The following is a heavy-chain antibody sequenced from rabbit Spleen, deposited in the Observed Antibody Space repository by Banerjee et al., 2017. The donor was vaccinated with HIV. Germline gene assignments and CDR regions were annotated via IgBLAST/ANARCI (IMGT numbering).Heavy chain of an antibody. CDR3: ARDRDGISGYSIYYFFNL. V-gene: IGHV1S45*01. CDR1: GFSFSSSYW. J-gene: IGHJ4*01. CDR2: IDTAIGTT. Sequence: QEQLEESGGDLVKPEGSLTLTCTASGFSFSSSYWICWVRQAPGKGLEWIACIDTAIGTTYYASWAKGRFTISKTSSTTVTLQMTSLTAADTATYFCARDRDGISGYSIYYFFNLWGPGTLVTVS. D-gene: IGHD1-1*01.